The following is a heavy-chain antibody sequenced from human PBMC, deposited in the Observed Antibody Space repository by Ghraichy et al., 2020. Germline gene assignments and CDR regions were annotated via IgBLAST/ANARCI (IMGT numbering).Heavy chain of an antibody. D-gene: IGHD4-23*01. V-gene: IGHV4-59*01. CDR2: IYYSGST. CDR3: ARFLGFRGYGGNYYFDY. CDR1: GGSISSYY. J-gene: IGHJ4*02. Sequence: SETLSLTCTVSGGSISSYYWSWIRQPPGKGLEWIGYIYYSGSTNYNPSLKSRVTISVDTSKNQFSLKLSSVTAADTAVYYCARFLGFRGYGGNYYFDYWGQGTLVTVSS.